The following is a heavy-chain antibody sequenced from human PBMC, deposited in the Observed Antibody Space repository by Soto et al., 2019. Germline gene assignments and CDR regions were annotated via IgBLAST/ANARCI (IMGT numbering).Heavy chain of an antibody. V-gene: IGHV1-69*13. CDR2: IIPIFGTA. Sequence: ASVKVSCKASGYTFTSNGIRWVRQAPGQGLEWMGGIIPIFGTANYAQKFQGRVTITADESTSTAYMELRSLRSDDTAVYYCARDGGYGGPYWGQGTLVTVSS. CDR1: GYTFTSNG. J-gene: IGHJ4*02. D-gene: IGHD4-17*01. CDR3: ARDGGYGGPY.